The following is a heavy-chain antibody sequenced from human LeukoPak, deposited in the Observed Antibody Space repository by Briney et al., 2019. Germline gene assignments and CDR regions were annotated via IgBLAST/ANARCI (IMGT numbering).Heavy chain of an antibody. CDR3: ARSSYSSSSSV. J-gene: IGHJ3*01. Sequence: GGSLRLSCAVSGFTFSGFWMSWSRQAPGKGLEWVASINSDGSEGYYADVVKGRFTISRDSAKNSLYLQINSLRAEDTAVYYCARSSYSSSSSVWGQGTMVTVSS. D-gene: IGHD6-6*01. V-gene: IGHV3-7*03. CDR2: INSDGSEG. CDR1: GFTFSGFW.